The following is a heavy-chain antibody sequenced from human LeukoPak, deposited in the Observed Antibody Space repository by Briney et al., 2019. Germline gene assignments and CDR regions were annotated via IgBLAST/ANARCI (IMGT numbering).Heavy chain of an antibody. CDR1: GFTFNSYN. V-gene: IGHV3-48*01. CDR3: ARAGPSSSWHQFDY. Sequence: GGSLRLSCAATGFTFNSYNMNWVRPAPGKGLEWISYITSSSRIIYYADSVRGRFTISRDNAKNSLYLQMNSLRAEETAVYYCARAGPSSSWHQFDYWGQGTLVTVSS. D-gene: IGHD6-13*01. CDR2: ITSSSRII. J-gene: IGHJ4*02.